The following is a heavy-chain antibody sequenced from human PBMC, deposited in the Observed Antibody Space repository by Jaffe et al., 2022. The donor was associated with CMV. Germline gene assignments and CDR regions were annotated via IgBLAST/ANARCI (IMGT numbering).Heavy chain of an antibody. J-gene: IGHJ5*02. CDR3: ARVFSGCSGGSCYFPYNWFDP. Sequence: QVQLVQSGAEVKKPGASVKVSCKASGYTFTGYYMHWVRQAPGQGLEWMGWINPNSGGTNYAQKFQGRVTMTRDTSISTAYMELSRLRSDDTAVYYCARVFSGCSGGSCYFPYNWFDPWGQGTLVTVSS. CDR2: INPNSGGT. V-gene: IGHV1-2*02. D-gene: IGHD2-15*01. CDR1: GYTFTGYY.